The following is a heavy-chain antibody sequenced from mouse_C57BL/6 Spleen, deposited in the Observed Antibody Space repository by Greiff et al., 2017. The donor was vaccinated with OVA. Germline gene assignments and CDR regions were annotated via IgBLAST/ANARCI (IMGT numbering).Heavy chain of an antibody. CDR1: GYTFTDYY. V-gene: IGHV1-26*01. CDR2: INPNNGGT. J-gene: IGHJ3*01. Sequence: VQLQQSGPELVKPGASVKISCKASGYTFTDYYMNWVKQSHGKSLEWIGDINPNNGGTSYNQKFKGKATLTVDKSSSTAYMELRSLTSEDSAVYYCATYYSNSAGFAYWGQGTLVTVSA. CDR3: ATYYSNSAGFAY. D-gene: IGHD2-5*01.